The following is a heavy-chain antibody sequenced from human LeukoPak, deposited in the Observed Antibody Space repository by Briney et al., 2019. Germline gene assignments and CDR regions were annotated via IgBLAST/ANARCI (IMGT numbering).Heavy chain of an antibody. CDR2: INPSGGST. J-gene: IGHJ4*02. D-gene: IGHD3-22*01. CDR3: ARGREVVITSSHFDY. CDR1: GYTFTSYY. Sequence: ASVKVSCKASGYTFTSYYMHWVRQAPGQGLEWMGIINPSGGSTSYAQKFQGRVTMTRDTSTSTVYMELSSLRSEDTAVYYCARGREVVITSSHFDYWGQGTLVTVSS. V-gene: IGHV1-46*01.